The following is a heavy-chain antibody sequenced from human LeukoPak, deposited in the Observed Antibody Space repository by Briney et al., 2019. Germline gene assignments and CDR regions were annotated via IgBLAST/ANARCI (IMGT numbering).Heavy chain of an antibody. CDR1: GFTFSGSA. D-gene: IGHD4-23*01. J-gene: IGHJ4*02. CDR2: IRSKANSYAT. Sequence: GGSLRLSCAASGFTFSGSAMHWVRQASGKGLEWVGRIRSKANSYATAYAASVKGRFTISRDDSKNTAYLQMNSLKTEDTAVYYCTRHPNYGGNGYDYWGQGTLVTVSS. CDR3: TRHPNYGGNGYDY. V-gene: IGHV3-73*01.